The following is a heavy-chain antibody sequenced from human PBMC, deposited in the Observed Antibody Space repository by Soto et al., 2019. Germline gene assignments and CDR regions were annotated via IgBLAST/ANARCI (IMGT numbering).Heavy chain of an antibody. J-gene: IGHJ4*02. V-gene: IGHV3-33*01. CDR3: ARDTSYSSSWYLFDY. D-gene: IGHD6-13*01. CDR2: IWYDGSNK. Sequence: QVQLVESGGGVVQPGRSMRLSCAASGFTFSSYGMHWVRQAPGKGLEWVAVIWYDGSNKYYADSVKGRFTISRDNSKNTLYLKMNSLRAEDTAVYYCARDTSYSSSWYLFDYWGQGTLVTVSS. CDR1: GFTFSSYG.